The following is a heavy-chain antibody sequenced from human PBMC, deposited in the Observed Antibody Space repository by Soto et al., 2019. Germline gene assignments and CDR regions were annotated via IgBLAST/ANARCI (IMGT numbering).Heavy chain of an antibody. D-gene: IGHD5-18*01. V-gene: IGHV3-33*01. CDR3: ARSSGGYSLLIDY. J-gene: IGHJ4*02. Sequence: GGSLRLSCAASGFTFSSYGMHWVRQAPGKGLEWVAVIWYDGSNKYYADSVKGRFTISRDNSKNTLYLQMNSLRAEDTAVYYCARSSGGYSLLIDYWGQGTLVTVSS. CDR1: GFTFSSYG. CDR2: IWYDGSNK.